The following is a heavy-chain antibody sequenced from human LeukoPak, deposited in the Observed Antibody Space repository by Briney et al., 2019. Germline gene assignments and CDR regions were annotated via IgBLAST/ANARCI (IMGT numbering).Heavy chain of an antibody. CDR3: ARYSSGYYRHFDY. CDR1: GGSISSYY. Sequence: SETLSLTCTVSGGSISSYYWSWIRQPPGKGLEWIGYIYYSGSTNYSPSLKSRVTISVDTSKNQFSLKLSSVTAADTAVYYCARYSSGYYRHFDYWGQGTLVTVSS. CDR2: IYYSGST. V-gene: IGHV4-59*08. J-gene: IGHJ4*02. D-gene: IGHD3-22*01.